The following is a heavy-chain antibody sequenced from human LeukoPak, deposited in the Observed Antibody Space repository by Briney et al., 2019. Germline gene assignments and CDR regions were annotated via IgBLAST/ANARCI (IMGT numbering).Heavy chain of an antibody. CDR1: GGSFSGYY. V-gene: IGHV4-34*01. Sequence: SETLSLTCAVYGGSFSGYYWSWIRQPPGKGLEWIGEINHSGSTNYNPSLKSRVTISVDTSKNQFSLKLSSVTAADTAVYYCARRRDGYIYFYLWGQGTLVTVSS. D-gene: IGHD5-24*01. CDR3: ARRRDGYIYFYL. CDR2: INHSGST. J-gene: IGHJ4*02.